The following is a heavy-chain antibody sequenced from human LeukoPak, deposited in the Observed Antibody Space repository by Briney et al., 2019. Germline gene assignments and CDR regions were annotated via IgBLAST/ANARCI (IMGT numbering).Heavy chain of an antibody. J-gene: IGHJ4*02. CDR1: GFTFSSYG. CDR3: AKLGRIAAANTQDDY. CDR2: ISYDGSNK. D-gene: IGHD6-13*01. Sequence: GGSLRLSCAASGFTFSSYGMHWVRQAPGKGLEWVAVISYDGSNKYYADSVKGRFTISRDNSKNTLYLQMNSLRAEDTAVYYCAKLGRIAAANTQDDYWGQGTLVTVSS. V-gene: IGHV3-30*18.